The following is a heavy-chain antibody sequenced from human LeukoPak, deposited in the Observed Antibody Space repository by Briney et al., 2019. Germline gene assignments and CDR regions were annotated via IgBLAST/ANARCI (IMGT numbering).Heavy chain of an antibody. D-gene: IGHD3-22*01. Sequence: GGSLRLSCAVSGFTFSSYEMNWVRQAPGKGLDWVSYISSSGSTIYYADSVKGRFTISRDNAKNSLYLQMNSLRAEDTAVYYCARDYFDSSGYYYPDAFDIWGQGTMVTVSS. V-gene: IGHV3-48*03. J-gene: IGHJ3*02. CDR1: GFTFSSYE. CDR2: ISSSGSTI. CDR3: ARDYFDSSGYYYPDAFDI.